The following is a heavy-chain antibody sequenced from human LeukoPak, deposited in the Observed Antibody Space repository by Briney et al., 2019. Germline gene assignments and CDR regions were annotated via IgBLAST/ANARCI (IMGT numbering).Heavy chain of an antibody. J-gene: IGHJ4*02. Sequence: SETLSLTWAVYGGSLSGFYCSWIRQPPGKGLGWVGEINHSGSTNYNPSLKRRVTISVDTSKNQFSLKLSSVTAADTAVYYCARGVARYRGYDLGYWGQGTLVTVSS. V-gene: IGHV4-34*01. CDR1: GGSLSGFY. CDR3: ARGVARYRGYDLGY. CDR2: INHSGST. D-gene: IGHD5-12*01.